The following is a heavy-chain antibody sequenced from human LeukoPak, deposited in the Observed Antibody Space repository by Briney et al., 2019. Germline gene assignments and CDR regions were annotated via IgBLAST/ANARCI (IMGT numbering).Heavy chain of an antibody. Sequence: GGSLRLSCAASGFSFSSYSMNWVRQAPGKGLEWVSYISSSSSTIYYADSVKGRFTISRDNSKNTLYPQMNSLRTEDTAVYYCAKEWYSSNWPRGCFDYWGQGTLVTVSS. D-gene: IGHD6-13*01. CDR1: GFSFSSYS. J-gene: IGHJ4*02. CDR2: ISSSSSTI. V-gene: IGHV3-48*01. CDR3: AKEWYSSNWPRGCFDY.